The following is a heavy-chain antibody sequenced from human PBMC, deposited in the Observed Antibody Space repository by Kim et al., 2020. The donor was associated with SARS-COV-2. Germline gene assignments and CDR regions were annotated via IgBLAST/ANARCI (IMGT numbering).Heavy chain of an antibody. Sequence: AEAGRGQFTISRNTSKSTLYLQMNSLTAEDTAVYYCARGSDRSSDRCFGPWGQGTLVTVSS. CDR3: ARGSDRSSDRCFGP. D-gene: IGHD6-19*01. J-gene: IGHJ5*02. V-gene: IGHV3-23*01.